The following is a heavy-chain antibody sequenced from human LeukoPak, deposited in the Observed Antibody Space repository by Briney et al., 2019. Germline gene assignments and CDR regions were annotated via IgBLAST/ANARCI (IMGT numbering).Heavy chain of an antibody. D-gene: IGHD6-19*01. CDR3: AKDGDIAVAGGGYFDY. CDR2: ISSSSSYI. J-gene: IGHJ4*02. Sequence: PGGSLRLSCAASGFTFSSYSMNWVRQAPGKGLEWVSSISSSSSYIYYADSVKGRFTISRDNAKNSLYLQMNSLRAEDTALYYCAKDGDIAVAGGGYFDYWGQGTLVTVSS. CDR1: GFTFSSYS. V-gene: IGHV3-21*04.